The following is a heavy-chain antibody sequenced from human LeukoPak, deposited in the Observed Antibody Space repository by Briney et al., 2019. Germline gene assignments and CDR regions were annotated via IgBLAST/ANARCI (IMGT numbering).Heavy chain of an antibody. CDR3: ARGIGDSSSWRYNWFDP. V-gene: IGHV1-46*01. Sequence: ASVKVSCKASGYTFTSYGISWVRQAPGQGLEWMGIINPSGGSTSYAQKFQGRVTMTRDMSTSTVYMELSSLRSEDTAVYYCARGIGDSSSWRYNWFDPWGQGTLVTVSS. CDR2: INPSGGST. D-gene: IGHD6-13*01. J-gene: IGHJ5*02. CDR1: GYTFTSYG.